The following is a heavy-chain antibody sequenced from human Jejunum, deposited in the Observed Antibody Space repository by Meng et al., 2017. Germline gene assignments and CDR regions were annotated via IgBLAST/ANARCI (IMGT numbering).Heavy chain of an antibody. D-gene: IGHD3-16*02. CDR3: ATSDYGWGSYRPDY. CDR1: GFTFSSYA. CDR2: ISGSGGIK. Sequence: GESLKISCVGSGFTFSSYAINWVRQAPGKGLEWVSNISGSGGIKYYGDSVKGRFTVSRDNSKNTVYLQMNSLRAEDTAMYYCATSDYGWGSYRPDYWGQGTLVTVSS. J-gene: IGHJ4*02. V-gene: IGHV3-23*01.